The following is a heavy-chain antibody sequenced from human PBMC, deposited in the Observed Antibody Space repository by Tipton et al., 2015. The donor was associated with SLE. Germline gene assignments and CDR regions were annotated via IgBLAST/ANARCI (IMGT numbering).Heavy chain of an antibody. CDR1: GGSISGSNYF. CDR2: IYYSGST. CDR3: ARLFGIAAV. V-gene: IGHV4-39*01. D-gene: IGHD6-13*01. J-gene: IGHJ4*02. Sequence: TLSLTCTVSGGSISGSNYFWGWIRQPPGKGLEWIGSIYYSGSTYYNPSLKSRVTISVDTSKNQFSLKLSSVTAADTAVYYCARLFGIAAVWGQGTLVTVSS.